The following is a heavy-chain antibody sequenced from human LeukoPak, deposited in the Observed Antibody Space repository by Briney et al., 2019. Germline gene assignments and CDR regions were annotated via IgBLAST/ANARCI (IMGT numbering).Heavy chain of an antibody. CDR2: INPNSGGT. CDR3: ARDLLGSRQQLVRY. V-gene: IGHV1-2*02. Sequence: ASVKVSCKASGYTFTGYYMHWVRQAPGQGLEWMGWINPNSGGTNYAQKFQGRVTMTRDTSISTAYMELSRLRSDDTAVYYCARDLLGSRQQLVRYWGQGTLVTVSS. CDR1: GYTFTGYY. D-gene: IGHD6-13*01. J-gene: IGHJ4*02.